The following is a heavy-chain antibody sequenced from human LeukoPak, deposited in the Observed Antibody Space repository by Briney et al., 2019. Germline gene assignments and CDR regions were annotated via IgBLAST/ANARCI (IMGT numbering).Heavy chain of an antibody. V-gene: IGHV3-30*04. CDR3: ARDNPKAVAGTGCGY. D-gene: IGHD6-19*01. Sequence: PGGSLRLSCAATGFTLSSYAMHWVRQAPGKGLEWVAVISYDGSNKYYADSVKGRFTISRDNSKNTLYLQMNSLRAEDTAVCYCARDNPKAVAGTGCGYWGQGTLVTVSS. CDR1: GFTLSSYA. CDR2: ISYDGSNK. J-gene: IGHJ4*02.